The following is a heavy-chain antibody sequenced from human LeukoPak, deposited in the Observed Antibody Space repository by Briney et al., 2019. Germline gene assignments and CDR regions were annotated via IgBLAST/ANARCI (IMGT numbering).Heavy chain of an antibody. CDR1: GFTFSSYA. Sequence: GGSLRLSCAASGFTFSSYAMSWVRQAPGKGLEWVSAISGSGGSTYYADSVKGRFTISRDNSKNTLYLQMNSLRAEDNAVYYCAKDAPVNIVVVPAANSWGQGTLVTVSS. J-gene: IGHJ4*02. CDR2: ISGSGGST. V-gene: IGHV3-23*01. D-gene: IGHD2-2*01. CDR3: AKDAPVNIVVVPAANS.